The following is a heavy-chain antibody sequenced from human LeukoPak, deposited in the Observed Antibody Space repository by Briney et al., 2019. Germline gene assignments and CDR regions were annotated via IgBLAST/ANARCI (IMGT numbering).Heavy chain of an antibody. CDR1: GYTFTSYD. D-gene: IGHD1-26*01. V-gene: IGHV1-8*01. CDR3: ARGTLGFLL. CDR2: MNPNSGNT. J-gene: IGHJ4*02. Sequence: ASVKVSSKASGYTFTSYDIKWVRQATGQGREWVGWMNPNSGNTGYAQKFQGRVTMTRNTSISIAYMELRSLRSEDTAVYYCARGTLGFLLWGQGTLVTVSS.